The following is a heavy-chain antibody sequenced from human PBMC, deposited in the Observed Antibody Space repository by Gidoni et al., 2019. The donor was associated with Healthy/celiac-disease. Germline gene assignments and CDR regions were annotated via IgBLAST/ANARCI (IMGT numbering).Heavy chain of an antibody. V-gene: IGHV3-23*01. D-gene: IGHD3-3*01. CDR2: ISGRGCST. CDR3: AKSRARWVTIFGVVISAFDY. Sequence: EVQLLESGGGLVKPGGSLRLSCAASGFTFSSYAMSWVRQSPGKGLEWVSAISGRGCSTYYADSVKCRFTISRDNSKNPLYLQMNSLRAEDTAVYYCAKSRARWVTIFGVVISAFDYWGQGTLVTVSS. J-gene: IGHJ4*02. CDR1: GFTFSSYA.